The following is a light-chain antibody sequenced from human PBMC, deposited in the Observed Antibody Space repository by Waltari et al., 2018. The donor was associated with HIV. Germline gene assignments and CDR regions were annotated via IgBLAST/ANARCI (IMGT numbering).Light chain of an antibody. CDR1: NIGRKT. J-gene: IGLJ2*01. CDR2: DIN. V-gene: IGLV3-21*04. CDR3: QVWDDSDHWV. Sequence: SSVLTPPPSVSVVPGRTATFICAGQNIGRKTVPWYTQTPGQAPPLVMYDINNRPSATPERFSGFSSGNTAALAISGVEAGDEADYDCQVWDDSDHWVFGGGTKLTVL.